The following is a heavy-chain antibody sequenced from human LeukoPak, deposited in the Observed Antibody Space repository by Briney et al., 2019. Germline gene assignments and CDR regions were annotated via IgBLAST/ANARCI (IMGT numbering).Heavy chain of an antibody. CDR2: IRANGETT. CDR1: GFTFTHYG. J-gene: IGHJ4*02. V-gene: IGHV3-48*04. CDR3: VRDYRGGWNDY. D-gene: IGHD1-26*01. Sequence: GGSLRLSCAASGFTFTHYGMNWVRQAPGKGLEWVSGIRANGETTYYADSVRGRFTISRDNAKNSLFLQMNNLRVDDTAVYYCVRDYRGGWNDYWGQGTLVTVSS.